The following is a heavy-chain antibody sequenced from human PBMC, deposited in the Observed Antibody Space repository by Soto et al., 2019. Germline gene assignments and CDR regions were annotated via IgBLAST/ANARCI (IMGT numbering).Heavy chain of an antibody. Sequence: QVQLVQSGAEVKKPGSSVKVSCKASGGTFSSYAISWVRQAPGQGLEWMGGIIPIFGTASYAQKFQGRVTITADKSTSTAYMELSSLRSEDTAVYYCARGGRTSSSWSNPVFDYWGQGTLVTVSS. CDR1: GGTFSSYA. CDR3: ARGGRTSSSWSNPVFDY. V-gene: IGHV1-69*06. D-gene: IGHD6-13*01. CDR2: IIPIFGTA. J-gene: IGHJ4*02.